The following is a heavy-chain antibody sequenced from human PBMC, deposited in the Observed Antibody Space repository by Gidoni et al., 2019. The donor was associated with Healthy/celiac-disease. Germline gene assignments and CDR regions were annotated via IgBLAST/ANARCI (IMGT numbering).Heavy chain of an antibody. D-gene: IGHD2-15*01. CDR1: GYTFTSYG. J-gene: IGHJ4*02. V-gene: IGHV1-18*01. CDR3: ARGMVVAATSPANFDY. CDR2: ISAYNGNT. Sequence: QVTLVQSGAEVTKPGAFGKVSCKASGYTFTSYGISWVRQAPGQGLEWMGWISAYNGNTNYAQKLQGRVTMTTDTSTSTAYMELRSLRSDDTAVYYCARGMVVAATSPANFDYWGQGTLVTVSS.